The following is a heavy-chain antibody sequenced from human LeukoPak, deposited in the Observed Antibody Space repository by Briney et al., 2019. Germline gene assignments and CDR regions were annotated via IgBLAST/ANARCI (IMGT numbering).Heavy chain of an antibody. J-gene: IGHJ6*03. Sequence: ASVKVSCKASGYTFTGYYMHWVRQAPGQGLEWMGWINPNSGGTNYAQKFQGRVTMTRDTSISTAYMELSRLRFDDTAVYYCARVGLYCSSTSCDIGTYMDVWGKGTTVTVSS. V-gene: IGHV1-2*02. CDR1: GYTFTGYY. D-gene: IGHD2-2*02. CDR2: INPNSGGT. CDR3: ARVGLYCSSTSCDIGTYMDV.